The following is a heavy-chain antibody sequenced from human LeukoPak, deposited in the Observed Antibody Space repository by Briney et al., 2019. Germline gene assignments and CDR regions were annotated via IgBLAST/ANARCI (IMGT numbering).Heavy chain of an antibody. V-gene: IGHV4-61*02. CDR3: ARLAWGVARADYYYYMDV. J-gene: IGHJ6*03. Sequence: SETLSLTCTVSGGSISSGSYYWSWIRQPAGKGLEWIGRIYTSGSTNYNPSLKSRVTIPVDTSKNQFSLKPSSVTAADTAVYYCARLAWGVARADYYYYMDVWGKGTTVTVSS. CDR1: GGSISSGSYY. D-gene: IGHD3-16*01. CDR2: IYTSGST.